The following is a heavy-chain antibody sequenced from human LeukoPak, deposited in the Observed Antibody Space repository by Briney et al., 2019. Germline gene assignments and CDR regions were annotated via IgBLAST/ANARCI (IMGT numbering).Heavy chain of an antibody. Sequence: ETLSLTCGVSGGSISGTNWWSWVRQPPGQGLEWIGEISLAGHTNYNPSLNGRVTVSLDKSSNQLSLHLTSVTAADTATYYCSRESGPFCPFGYWGQGTLVIVSS. V-gene: IGHV4/OR15-8*02. J-gene: IGHJ4*02. CDR2: ISLAGHT. CDR1: GGSISGTNW. CDR3: SRESGPFCPFGY. D-gene: IGHD1-26*01.